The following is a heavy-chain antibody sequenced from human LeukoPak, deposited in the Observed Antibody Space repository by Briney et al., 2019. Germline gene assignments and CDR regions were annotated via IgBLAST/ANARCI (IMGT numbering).Heavy chain of an antibody. CDR3: ARRVGYCSGGSCNVNWFDP. J-gene: IGHJ5*02. D-gene: IGHD2-15*01. CDR2: IYPGDSDT. V-gene: IGHV5-51*01. CDR1: GYSFTSYW. Sequence: GESLKISCKGSGYSFTSYWIGWVRQMPGKGLEWMGIIYPGDSDTRYSPSFQGQVTISADKSISTAYLQWSSLKASDTAMYYCARRVGYCSGGSCNVNWFDPWGQGTLVTVSS.